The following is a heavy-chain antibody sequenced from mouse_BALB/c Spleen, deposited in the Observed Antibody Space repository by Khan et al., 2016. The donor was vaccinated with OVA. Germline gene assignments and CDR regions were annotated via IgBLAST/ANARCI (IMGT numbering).Heavy chain of an antibody. Sequence: QVQLKQSGAELVRPGASVKLSCKTSGYTFTSYWIHWVKQRPGQGLEWIARIYPGTDNSYYNEKFKDKATLTADKSSSTAYMQLSSLKSEDSAVYYCAREEAVYHFDHWGQGTTLTVSS. CDR2: IYPGTDNS. CDR3: AREEAVYHFDH. D-gene: IGHD3-3*01. V-gene: IGHV1-76*01. CDR1: GYTFTSYW. J-gene: IGHJ2*01.